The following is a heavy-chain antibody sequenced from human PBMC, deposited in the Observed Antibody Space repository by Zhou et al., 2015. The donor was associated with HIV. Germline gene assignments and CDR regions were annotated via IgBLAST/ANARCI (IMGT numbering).Heavy chain of an antibody. CDR1: GLIFSSYA. J-gene: IGHJ4*02. V-gene: IGHV3-23*04. Sequence: VQLVESGGGVVQPGRSLRLSCAASGLIFSSYAMTWVRQPPGKGLEWVSSISGRGDNTYYADSVKGRFTVSRDNSNNTFYLQMNSLRPEDTAVYYCAKDSGPVFDXGSGSYDSWGQGTLVTVSS. CDR3: AKDSGPVFDXGSGSYDS. D-gene: IGHD3-10*01. CDR2: ISGRGDNT.